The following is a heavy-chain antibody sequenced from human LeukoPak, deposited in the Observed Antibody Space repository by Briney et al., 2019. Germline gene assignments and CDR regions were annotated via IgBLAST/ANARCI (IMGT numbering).Heavy chain of an antibody. CDR2: IYPGDSDT. CDR3: ARHKSDIVATVDFDY. D-gene: IGHD5-12*01. V-gene: IGHV5-51*01. J-gene: IGHJ4*02. Sequence: GESLKISCKGSGYSFTSYCIGWVRQMPGKGLEWMGIIYPGDSDTRYSPSFQGQVTISADKSISTAYLQWSSLKASDTAMYYCARHKSDIVATVDFDYWGQGTLVTVSS. CDR1: GYSFTSYC.